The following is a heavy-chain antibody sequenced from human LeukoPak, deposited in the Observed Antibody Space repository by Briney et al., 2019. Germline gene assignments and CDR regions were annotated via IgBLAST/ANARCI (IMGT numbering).Heavy chain of an antibody. V-gene: IGHV4-59*12. Sequence: SETLSLTCTVSGGSISSYYWSWIRQPPGKGLEWIGYIYYSGSTDYNPSLKSRVTISVETSKNQFSLKLSSVTAADTAVYYCARRSYNSPLRYWGQGTLVTVSS. D-gene: IGHD3-10*01. J-gene: IGHJ4*02. CDR3: ARRSYNSPLRY. CDR2: IYYSGST. CDR1: GGSISSYY.